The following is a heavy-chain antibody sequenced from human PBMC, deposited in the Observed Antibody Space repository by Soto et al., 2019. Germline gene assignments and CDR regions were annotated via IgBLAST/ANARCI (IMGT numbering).Heavy chain of an antibody. Sequence: GASVKVSCKASGYTFTGYYMHWVRQAPGQGLEWMGWINPNSGGTNYAQKFQGRVTMTRDTSISTAYMELSRLRSDDTAVYYCARDPESRSHYCSGSPLGYWGQGTLVTVSS. V-gene: IGHV1-2*02. J-gene: IGHJ4*02. CDR1: GYTFTGYY. CDR2: INPNSGGT. CDR3: ARDPESRSHYCSGSPLGY. D-gene: IGHD3-10*01.